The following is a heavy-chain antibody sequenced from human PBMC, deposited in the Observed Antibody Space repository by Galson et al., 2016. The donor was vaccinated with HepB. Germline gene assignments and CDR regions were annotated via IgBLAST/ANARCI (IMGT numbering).Heavy chain of an antibody. J-gene: IGHJ4*02. V-gene: IGHV3-33*01. CDR3: ARVVDKSPGGWNFVDS. CDR2: IWFATGHQ. D-gene: IGHD6-19*01. Sequence: SLRLSCAASGFTFTTFGIHWVRRAPGKGLEWVAVIWFATGHQYYADSAKGRFTISRDTSNNTLSLQMTGLRVEDTAVYYCARVVDKSPGGWNFVDSWGQGALVAVSS. CDR1: GFTFTTFG.